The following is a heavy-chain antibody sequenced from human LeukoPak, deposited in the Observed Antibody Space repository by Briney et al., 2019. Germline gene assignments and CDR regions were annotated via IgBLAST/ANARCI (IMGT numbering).Heavy chain of an antibody. CDR3: ARDLGYCSSTSCGAFDI. V-gene: IGHV4-38-2*02. J-gene: IGHJ3*02. CDR1: GGSISSYY. Sequence: PSETLSLTCTVSGGSISSYYWSWIRQPPGKGLEWIGSIYHSGSTYYNPSLKSRVTISVDTSKNQFSLKLSSVTAADTAVYYCARDLGYCSSTSCGAFDIWGQGTMVTVSS. CDR2: IYHSGST. D-gene: IGHD2-2*01.